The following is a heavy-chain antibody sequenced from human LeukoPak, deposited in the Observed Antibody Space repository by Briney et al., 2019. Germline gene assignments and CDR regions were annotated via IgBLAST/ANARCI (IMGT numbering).Heavy chain of an antibody. Sequence: SETLSLTCAVSGDSISSGAHYWGWIRQPPGKGLEWIGYIYYSGRTNNNPSLKSRVTISVDTSKNDFSLKLNSVTAADTAVYYCVRGGNWFDTWGQGTLVTVSS. J-gene: IGHJ5*02. CDR2: IYYSGRT. V-gene: IGHV4-61*03. D-gene: IGHD3-10*01. CDR3: VRGGNWFDT. CDR1: GDSISSGAHY.